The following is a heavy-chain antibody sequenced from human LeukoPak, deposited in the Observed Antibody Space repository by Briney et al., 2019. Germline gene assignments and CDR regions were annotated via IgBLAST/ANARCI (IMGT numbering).Heavy chain of an antibody. CDR1: GGSVSSGSYY. CDR3: ARGGVPAAAFDP. D-gene: IGHD2-2*01. V-gene: IGHV4-61*01. J-gene: IGHJ5*02. CDR2: IYYSGST. Sequence: PSETLSLTCTVSGGSVSSGSYYWSWIRQPPGTGLEWIGYIYYSGSTNYNPSLKSRVTISVDTSKNQFSLKPSSVTAADTAVYYCARGGVPAAAFDPWGQGTLVTVSS.